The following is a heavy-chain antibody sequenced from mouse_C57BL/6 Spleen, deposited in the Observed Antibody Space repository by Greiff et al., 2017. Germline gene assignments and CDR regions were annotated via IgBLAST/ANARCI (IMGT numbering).Heavy chain of an antibody. J-gene: IGHJ4*01. CDR1: GFTFTDYY. V-gene: IGHV7-3*01. D-gene: IGHD1-1*01. CDR3: ARFLHYYGSSYEGYYAMDY. CDR2: IRNKANGYTT. Sequence: EVKLVESGGGLVQPGGSLSLSCAASGFTFTDYYMSWVRQPPGKALEWLGFIRNKANGYTTAYSASVTGRFTISRDNDQSIRYLQMNALRAEDSATYYCARFLHYYGSSYEGYYAMDYGGQGTSVTDSA.